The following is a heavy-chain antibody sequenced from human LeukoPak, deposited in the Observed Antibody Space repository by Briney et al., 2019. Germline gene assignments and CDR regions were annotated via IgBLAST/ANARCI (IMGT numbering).Heavy chain of an antibody. CDR3: ARDRDGAKRCDY. CDR2: IYSGGST. Sequence: GGSLRLSCAASGFTVSSNYMSWVRQAPGKGLEWVSVIYSGGSTYYADSVKGRFTISRDNSKNTLYLQMNSRRAEDTAVYYCARDRDGAKRCDYWGQGTLVSVSS. V-gene: IGHV3-66*02. D-gene: IGHD4-17*01. J-gene: IGHJ4*02. CDR1: GFTVSSNY.